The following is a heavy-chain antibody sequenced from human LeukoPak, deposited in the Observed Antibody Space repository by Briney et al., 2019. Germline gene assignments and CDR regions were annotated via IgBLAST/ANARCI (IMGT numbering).Heavy chain of an antibody. CDR3: ASHRRGGYSSSWYYAFDI. D-gene: IGHD6-13*01. CDR2: IKTDGSQI. V-gene: IGHV3-7*03. J-gene: IGHJ3*02. Sequence: GGSLRLSCVASGFTFSNYWMTWVRQAPGKGLEWVANIKTDGSQIYYVDSVKGRFTISRDNAKNSLYLQMNSLRAEDTALYYCASHRRGGYSSSWYYAFDIWGQGTMVTVSS. CDR1: GFTFSNYW.